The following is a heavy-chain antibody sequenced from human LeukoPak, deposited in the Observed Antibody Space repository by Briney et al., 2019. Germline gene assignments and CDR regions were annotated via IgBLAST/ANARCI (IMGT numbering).Heavy chain of an antibody. CDR1: GFTFSSYA. D-gene: IGHD4-17*01. Sequence: GGSLRLSCAASGFTFSSYAMSWVRQAPGKGLEWVSAISGGGGSTYYADSVKGRFTISRDNSKNTLYLQMNSLRAEDMALYYCAKDLCAVTTGCAFDIWGQGTMVTVSS. CDR3: AKDLCAVTTGCAFDI. J-gene: IGHJ3*02. V-gene: IGHV3-23*01. CDR2: ISGGGGST.